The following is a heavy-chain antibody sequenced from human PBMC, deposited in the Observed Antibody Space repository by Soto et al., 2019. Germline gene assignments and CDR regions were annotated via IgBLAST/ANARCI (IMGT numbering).Heavy chain of an antibody. CDR1: GFTFSGYW. CDR2: INSDGSNT. V-gene: IGHV3-74*01. Sequence: EVQLVESGGGLVQPGGSLRLSCAASGFTFSGYWMHWVRQAPGKGLVWVSRINSDGSNTRYADSVKGRFTISRDNAKNTLYLQMNSLGAEDTAVYYCARSSSLDYLDYWGQGTLVTVSS. J-gene: IGHJ4*02. D-gene: IGHD6-13*01. CDR3: ARSSSLDYLDY.